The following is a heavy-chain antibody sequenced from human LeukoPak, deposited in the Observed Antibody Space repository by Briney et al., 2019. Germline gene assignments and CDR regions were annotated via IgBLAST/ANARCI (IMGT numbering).Heavy chain of an antibody. Sequence: SETLSLTCTVSGVSISSYYWSWIRQPPGKGLEWIGYIYYSGSTNYNPSLKSRVTISVDTSKNQFSLKLSSVTAADTAVYYCARVVGVGSIYDAFYIWGQGTMVTVSS. D-gene: IGHD3-22*01. CDR1: GVSISSYY. CDR2: IYYSGST. V-gene: IGHV4-59*01. CDR3: ARVVGVGSIYDAFYI. J-gene: IGHJ3*02.